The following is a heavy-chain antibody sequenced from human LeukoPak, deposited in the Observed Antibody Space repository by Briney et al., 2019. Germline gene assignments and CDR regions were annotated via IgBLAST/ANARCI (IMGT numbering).Heavy chain of an antibody. Sequence: GGSLRLSCAASGFTFSSYGMHWVRQAPGKGLEWVSFIRYDGSNKYYADSVKGRFTISRDNSKNTLYLQMNSLSSEDTAVYYCARAWFGERLAFDIWGQGTMVTVSS. CDR1: GFTFSSYG. D-gene: IGHD3-10*01. CDR2: IRYDGSNK. V-gene: IGHV3-30*02. J-gene: IGHJ3*02. CDR3: ARAWFGERLAFDI.